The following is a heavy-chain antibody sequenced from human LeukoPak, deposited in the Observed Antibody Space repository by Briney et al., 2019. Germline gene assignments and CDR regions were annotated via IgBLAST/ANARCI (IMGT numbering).Heavy chain of an antibody. V-gene: IGHV3-21*01. CDR2: ISSSSSYI. D-gene: IGHD3-3*01. J-gene: IGHJ4*02. Sequence: GGSLRLSCATSGFTFSSYTMHWVRQAPGKGLEWVSSISSSSSYIYYADSGKGRFTISRDNAKNSLYLQMNSLRAEDTAVYYCARRHTRFFLDYWGQGTLVTVSS. CDR1: GFTFSSYT. CDR3: ARRHTRFFLDY.